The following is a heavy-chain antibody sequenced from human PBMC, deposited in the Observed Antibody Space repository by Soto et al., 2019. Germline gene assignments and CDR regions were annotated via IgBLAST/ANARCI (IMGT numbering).Heavy chain of an antibody. CDR3: ARVGYCSSTSCRDFNWFDP. CDR1: GFTFSSYS. J-gene: IGHJ5*02. CDR2: ISYSTNTI. Sequence: LRLSCAASGFTFSSYSMNWVRQAPGKGLEWVSYISYSTNTIYYSDSVKGRFTVSRDNAKNSLYLQMNSLRDEDTAVYYCARVGYCSSTSCRDFNWFDPWGQGTLVTLSS. V-gene: IGHV3-48*02. D-gene: IGHD2-2*01.